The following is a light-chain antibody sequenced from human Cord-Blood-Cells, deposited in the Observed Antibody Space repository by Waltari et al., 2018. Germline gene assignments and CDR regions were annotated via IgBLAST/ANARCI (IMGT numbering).Light chain of an antibody. CDR2: QDS. V-gene: IGLV3-1*01. Sequence: SYELTQPPSVSVSPGQTASITCSRDKLREKHACWYQQKPGQSPGLVIYQDSKRPSGIPERFSGSNSGNTATLTISGTQAMDEAYYYCQAWDSSTVVFGGGTKLTVL. J-gene: IGLJ2*01. CDR3: QAWDSSTVV. CDR1: KLREKH.